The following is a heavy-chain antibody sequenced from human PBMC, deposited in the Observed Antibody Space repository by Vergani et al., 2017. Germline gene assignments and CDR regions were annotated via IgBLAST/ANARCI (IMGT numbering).Heavy chain of an antibody. CDR1: GGTFSSYT. D-gene: IGHD6-13*01. J-gene: IGHJ6*02. V-gene: IGHV1-69*08. CDR3: ARDYGRIAAAGTLVNGMDV. Sequence: QVQLVQSGAEVKKPGSSVKVSCKASGGTFSSYTISWVRQAPGQGLEWMGRISPILGIANYAQKFQGRVTIPADKSTTTAYMELSSLRSEDTAVYYCARDYGRIAAAGTLVNGMDVWGQGTTVTVSS. CDR2: ISPILGIA.